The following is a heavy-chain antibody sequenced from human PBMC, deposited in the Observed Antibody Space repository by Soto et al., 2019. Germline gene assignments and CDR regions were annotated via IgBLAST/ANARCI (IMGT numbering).Heavy chain of an antibody. CDR2: MSGSGITI. J-gene: IGHJ6*03. CDR3: ARLLSVSYEGYYYMDV. Sequence: QVQLVETGGGLVKPGGSLRLSCAASGFAFKEYSMTWIRQAPGKGREWVSLMSGSGITIHYADSMKGRFTISRDNAKNSLVLRIVSLRADDTAFYYCARLLSVSYEGYYYMDVWGKGTTVTVSS. CDR1: GFAFKEYS. V-gene: IGHV3-11*01. D-gene: IGHD3-16*01.